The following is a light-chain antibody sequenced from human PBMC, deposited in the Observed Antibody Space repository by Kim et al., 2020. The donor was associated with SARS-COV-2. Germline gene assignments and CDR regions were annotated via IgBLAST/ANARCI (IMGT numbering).Light chain of an antibody. J-gene: IGLJ2*01. V-gene: IGLV3-19*01. CDR2: GKN. CDR1: SLRSYY. CDR3: NSRDSSGNHV. Sequence: SSELTQDPAVSVALGQTVRITCQGDSLRSYYASWYQQKPGQAPVLVIYGKNNRPSGIPDQFSGSSSGNTASLTITGAQAEDEADYYCNSRDSSGNHVFGGGTKLTVL.